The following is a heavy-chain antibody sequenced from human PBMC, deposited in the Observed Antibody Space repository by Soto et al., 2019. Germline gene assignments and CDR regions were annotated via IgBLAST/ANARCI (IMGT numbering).Heavy chain of an antibody. Sequence: ETLSLTCTVSGGSISSYYWSWIRQPPGKGLEWIGYIYYSGSTNYNPSLKSRVTISEDTSKNQFSLKLSSVTAADTAVYYCARQNYGASFYYYGLDVWGQGTTVTVSS. J-gene: IGHJ6*02. CDR3: ARQNYGASFYYYGLDV. CDR1: GGSISSYY. V-gene: IGHV4-59*08. D-gene: IGHD4-17*01. CDR2: IYYSGST.